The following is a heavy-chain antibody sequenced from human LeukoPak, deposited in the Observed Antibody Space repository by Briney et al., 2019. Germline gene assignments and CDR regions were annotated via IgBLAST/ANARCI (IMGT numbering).Heavy chain of an antibody. Sequence: SETLSLTCTVSGGSISSYHRSWIRQPPGKGLEWIGYIYYDGSTDYNPSLKSRVTISVDTSKNKFSLKLSSVTAADTAVYYCARDLYGDDYFDYWGQGILVTVSS. CDR3: ARDLYGDDYFDY. CDR1: GGSISSYH. CDR2: IYYDGST. D-gene: IGHD4-17*01. V-gene: IGHV4-59*01. J-gene: IGHJ4*02.